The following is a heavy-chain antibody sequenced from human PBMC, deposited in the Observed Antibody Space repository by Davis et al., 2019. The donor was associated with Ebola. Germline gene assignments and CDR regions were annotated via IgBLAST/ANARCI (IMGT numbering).Heavy chain of an antibody. CDR1: GYTFINSH. Sequence: ASAKVSCKASGYTFINSHMHWVRQAPGQGLDWPGLINLNGGATYFVQRFQGRVTLTMDTSTTTVHMDLSSLTSEDTAIYYCGRELTGRLFVDYWGQGTLVTVSS. J-gene: IGHJ4*02. D-gene: IGHD3-9*01. CDR2: INLNGGAT. V-gene: IGHV1-46*01. CDR3: GRELTGRLFVDY.